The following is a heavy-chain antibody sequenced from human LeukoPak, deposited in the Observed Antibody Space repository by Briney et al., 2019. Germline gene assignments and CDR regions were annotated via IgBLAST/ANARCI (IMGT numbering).Heavy chain of an antibody. CDR3: AREAYYYDSSGYYGDHDAFDI. J-gene: IGHJ3*02. CDR2: ISSSSYI. D-gene: IGHD3-22*01. CDR1: GFTFSSYS. V-gene: IGHV3-21*01. Sequence: PGGSLRLSCAASGFTFSSYSMNWVRQAPGKGLEWVSSISSSSYIYYADSVKGRFTISRDNAKNSLYLQMNSLRAEDTAVYYCAREAYYYDSSGYYGDHDAFDIWGQGTMVTVSS.